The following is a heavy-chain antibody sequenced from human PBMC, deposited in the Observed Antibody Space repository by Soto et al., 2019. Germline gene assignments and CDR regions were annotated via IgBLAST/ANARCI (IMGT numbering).Heavy chain of an antibody. Sequence: SVKVSCKASGGTFSSYDISWVRQAPGQGLEWMGGIIPIFGTANYAQKFQGRVTITADKSTSTAYMELSSLRSEDTAVYYCARGVVRYYYGSGSYHNWFDPWGQGTLVTVSS. V-gene: IGHV1-69*06. D-gene: IGHD3-10*01. CDR2: IIPIFGTA. J-gene: IGHJ5*02. CDR1: GGTFSSYD. CDR3: ARGVVRYYYGSGSYHNWFDP.